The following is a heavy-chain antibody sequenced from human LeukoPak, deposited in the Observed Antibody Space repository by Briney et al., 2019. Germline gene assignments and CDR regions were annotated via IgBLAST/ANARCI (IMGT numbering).Heavy chain of an antibody. Sequence: PGGSLRLSCAASGFTFSSYGMHWVRQAPGRGLEWVAVISYDGSNRYYADSVKGRFTISRDNSKNTLYLQMNSLRAEDTAVYYCARANYYDSSGPGWYWGQGTLVTVSS. CDR2: ISYDGSNR. CDR3: ARANYYDSSGPGWY. J-gene: IGHJ4*02. V-gene: IGHV3-30*03. CDR1: GFTFSSYG. D-gene: IGHD3-22*01.